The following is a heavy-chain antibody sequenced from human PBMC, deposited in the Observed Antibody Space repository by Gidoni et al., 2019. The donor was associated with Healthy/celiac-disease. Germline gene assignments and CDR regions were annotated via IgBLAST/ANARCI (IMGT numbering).Heavy chain of an antibody. Sequence: EVQLVESGGGLVQPGGSLRRSCAASGLTFSSNDMPWGRQATGKGLEWVSAIGNACDTYYPGSVQGRFTISRENAQNSLYLQMNSLRAGDTAVYYCARGITYSSGWYGLGAFDIWGQGTMVTVSS. CDR1: GLTFSSND. CDR2: IGNACDT. V-gene: IGHV3-13*01. CDR3: ARGITYSSGWYGLGAFDI. D-gene: IGHD6-19*01. J-gene: IGHJ3*02.